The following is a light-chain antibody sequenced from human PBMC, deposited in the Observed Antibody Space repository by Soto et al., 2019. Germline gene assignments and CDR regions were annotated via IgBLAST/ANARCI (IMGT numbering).Light chain of an antibody. V-gene: IGKV3-15*01. CDR1: QSASSY. Sequence: EMVLTQSPATLAVSPGERAARSCRASQSASSYLAWYQQKPGQAPRLLIYGASTRATGIPARFSGSGSGTEFTLTISSLQSEDFAVYYCQQYNNWPPVTFGQGTKVDIK. CDR3: QQYNNWPPVT. J-gene: IGKJ1*01. CDR2: GAS.